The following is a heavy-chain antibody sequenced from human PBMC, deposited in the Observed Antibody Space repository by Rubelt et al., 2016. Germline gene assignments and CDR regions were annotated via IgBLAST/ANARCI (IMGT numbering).Heavy chain of an antibody. CDR3: SRDLYYDILTGYYIGGKGGFDY. CDR2: ISSSSSYI. J-gene: IGHJ4*02. D-gene: IGHD3-9*01. V-gene: IGHV3-21*01. Sequence: GGGLVQPGGSLKLSCAASGFTFSGSAMHWVRQASGKGLEWVSSISSSSSYIYYADSVKGRFTISRDNAKNSLYLQMNSLRAEDTAVYYWSRDLYYDILTGYYIGGKGGFDYWGQGTLVTVSS. CDR1: GFTFSGSA.